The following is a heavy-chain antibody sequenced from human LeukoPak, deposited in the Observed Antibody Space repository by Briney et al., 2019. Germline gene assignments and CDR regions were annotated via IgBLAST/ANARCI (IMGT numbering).Heavy chain of an antibody. D-gene: IGHD3-9*01. CDR3: ARDNFDWRPLDC. V-gene: IGHV3-7*03. Sequence: GGSLRLSCAASGFTSSDHYIDWVRQAPGKGLEWVASIKHDGSEKNYVDSVKGRFTISRDNAKNSLYVEMNNLRGEDTAVYYCARDNFDWRPLDCWGQGTLVTVSS. CDR1: GFTSSDHY. CDR2: IKHDGSEK. J-gene: IGHJ4*02.